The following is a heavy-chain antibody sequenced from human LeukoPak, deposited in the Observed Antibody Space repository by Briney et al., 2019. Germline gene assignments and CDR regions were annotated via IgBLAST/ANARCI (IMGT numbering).Heavy chain of an antibody. J-gene: IGHJ3*01. CDR1: GYTFTSYG. D-gene: IGHD6-13*01. Sequence: SVKVSCKASGYTFTSYGISWVRQAPGQGLEWMGGIIPIFGTANYAQKFQGRVTITADESTSTAYMELSSLRSEDTAVYYCARGKIAAVQPTFWGQGTMVTVSS. CDR2: IIPIFGTA. V-gene: IGHV1-69*13. CDR3: ARGKIAAVQPTF.